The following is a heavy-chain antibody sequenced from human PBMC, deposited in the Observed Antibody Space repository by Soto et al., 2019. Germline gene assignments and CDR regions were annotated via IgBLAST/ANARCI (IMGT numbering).Heavy chain of an antibody. CDR3: ARGKAAAGVDYYYHGMDV. V-gene: IGHV1-2*04. Sequence: ASVKVSCKASGYTFTGYYMHWVRQAPGQGLKWIGWINPNRGGTNYAQKVQGWVTMTRDTSISTAYMELSRLRSDDTAVYYCARGKAAAGVDYYYHGMDVWGQGTTVTVS. J-gene: IGHJ6*02. CDR2: INPNRGGT. D-gene: IGHD6-13*01. CDR1: GYTFTGYY.